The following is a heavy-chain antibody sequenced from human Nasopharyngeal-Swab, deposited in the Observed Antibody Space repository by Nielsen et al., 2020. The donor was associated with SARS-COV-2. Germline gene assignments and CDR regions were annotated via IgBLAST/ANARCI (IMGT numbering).Heavy chain of an antibody. Sequence: SQTLSLTCAVSGGSISSSYWWSLVRPPPGKGLEWIGEISHNGNANYHPSLKSRVTISLDESRNQFSLNLNSVTAADTAVYYCARSRRGAFDYWGQGTLVTVSS. J-gene: IGHJ4*02. CDR1: GGSISSSYW. CDR3: ARSRRGAFDY. CDR2: ISHNGNA. D-gene: IGHD2-2*01. V-gene: IGHV4-4*02.